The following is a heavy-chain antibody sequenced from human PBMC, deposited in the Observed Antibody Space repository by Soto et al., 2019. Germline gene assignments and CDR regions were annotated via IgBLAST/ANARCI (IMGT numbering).Heavy chain of an antibody. CDR1: CGSIRSGVYY. V-gene: IGHV4-31*03. J-gene: IGHJ5*02. CDR2: IYYSGST. Sequence: SETMSLSYTVSCGSIRSGVYYWIWIRQHPGKGLEWIGYIYYSGSTYYNPSLKSRVTISVDTSKNQFSLKLSSVTAADTAVYYCARVGGINWFDPWGQATLVTVSS. CDR3: ARVGGINWFDP. D-gene: IGHD1-20*01.